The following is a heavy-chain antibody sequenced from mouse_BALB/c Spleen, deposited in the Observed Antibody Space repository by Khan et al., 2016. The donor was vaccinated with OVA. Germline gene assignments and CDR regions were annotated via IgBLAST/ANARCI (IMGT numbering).Heavy chain of an antibody. D-gene: IGHD1-1*01. J-gene: IGHJ3*01. CDR1: GFTFSTYG. Sequence: EVELVESGGDFVRPGGSLKLSSAASGFTFSTYGMSWVRQTLDKRLEWVATINTGGAYTYYPDSVKGRLTIPRDNAKNTLYLQLMSLKSENTAIYYCARLAYYYNSEGFAYWGQGTLVTVAA. CDR3: ARLAYYYNSEGFAY. V-gene: IGHV5-6*01. CDR2: INTGGAYT.